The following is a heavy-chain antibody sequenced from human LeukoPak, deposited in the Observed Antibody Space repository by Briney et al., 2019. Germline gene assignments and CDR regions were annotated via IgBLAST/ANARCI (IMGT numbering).Heavy chain of an antibody. CDR3: ARGGGGYVGFDY. D-gene: IGHD5-12*01. Sequence: GGSLRLSCAASGFTFSSYWMSWVRQAPGKGLEWVANIKQDGSVKYYVGSVKGRFTISRDNAKNSLYLQMNSLRAEDTAVYHCARGGGGYVGFDYWGQGTLVTVSS. CDR2: IKQDGSVK. V-gene: IGHV3-7*03. CDR1: GFTFSSYW. J-gene: IGHJ4*02.